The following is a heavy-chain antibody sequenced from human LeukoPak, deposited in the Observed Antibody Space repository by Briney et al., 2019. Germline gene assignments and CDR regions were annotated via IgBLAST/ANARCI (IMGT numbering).Heavy chain of an antibody. J-gene: IGHJ4*02. Sequence: PGGSLRLSCATSGFTFSSYAMSWVRQAPGKGLEWVSSISGSGGSTYYADSVKGRFTISRDNSKNTLYLQMNSLRAEDTAVYYCAKEGPNYYDSSGPFDYWGQGTLVTVSS. D-gene: IGHD3-22*01. CDR2: ISGSGGST. CDR1: GFTFSSYA. V-gene: IGHV3-23*01. CDR3: AKEGPNYYDSSGPFDY.